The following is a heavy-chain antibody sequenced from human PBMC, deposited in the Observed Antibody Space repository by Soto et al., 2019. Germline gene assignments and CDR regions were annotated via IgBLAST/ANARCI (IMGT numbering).Heavy chain of an antibody. CDR2: ISGGGDIT. V-gene: IGHV3-23*01. CDR1: GFTFSNYG. J-gene: IGHJ4*02. Sequence: GXLGLSCAASGFTFSNYGMSWVRQGPGKGLEWVSAISGGGDITYYIDSVKGRFTISKDNSKNTLYLQMNSLRVEDTAVYYCAKEDHAGVVVTTFDYWGQGALVTVSS. CDR3: AKEDHAGVVVTTFDY. D-gene: IGHD2-21*02.